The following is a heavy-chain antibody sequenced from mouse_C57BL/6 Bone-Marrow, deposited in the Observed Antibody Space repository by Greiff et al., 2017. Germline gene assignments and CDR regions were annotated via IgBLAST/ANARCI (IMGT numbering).Heavy chain of an antibody. Sequence: EVQLQESGPGLVKPSQSLSLTCSVTGYSITSGYYWNWIRQFPGNKLEWMGYISYDGSNNYNPSLKNRISITRDTSKNQFFLKLNSVTTEDTATYYCARDSLYDGYLLPYWGQGTLVTVSA. CDR3: ARDSLYDGYLLPY. CDR1: GYSITSGYY. J-gene: IGHJ3*01. D-gene: IGHD2-3*01. CDR2: ISYDGSN. V-gene: IGHV3-6*01.